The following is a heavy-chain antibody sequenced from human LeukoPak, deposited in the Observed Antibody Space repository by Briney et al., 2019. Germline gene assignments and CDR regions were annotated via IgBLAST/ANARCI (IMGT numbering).Heavy chain of an antibody. V-gene: IGHV3-21*01. CDR2: ISSSSSYI. Sequence: PGGSLRLSCAASGFTFSSYSMNWVRQAPGKGLEWVSSISSSSSYIYYADSVKGRFTISRDNAKNSLYLQMNSLRAEDTAVYYCARDGSGSYYYYGMDVWGQGTTVTVSS. J-gene: IGHJ6*02. CDR1: GFTFSSYS. CDR3: ARDGSGSYYYYGMDV. D-gene: IGHD3-10*01.